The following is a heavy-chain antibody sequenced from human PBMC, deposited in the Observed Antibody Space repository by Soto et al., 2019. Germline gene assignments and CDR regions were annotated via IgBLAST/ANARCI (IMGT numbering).Heavy chain of an antibody. V-gene: IGHV3-30*18. J-gene: IGHJ6*02. CDR1: GFSFESYS. CDR3: AKESVETTYSFYGMDI. Sequence: LVESGGGVVQPGRSLTLSCAGSGFSFESYSMHWVRQSPGKGLEWVATVSFDSNNKYYIDSVEGRFTLSSDNAKNLLYLQMNSLRHEDKAVYYCAKESVETTYSFYGMDIWGPGTTVTVSS. D-gene: IGHD5-18*01. CDR2: VSFDSNNK.